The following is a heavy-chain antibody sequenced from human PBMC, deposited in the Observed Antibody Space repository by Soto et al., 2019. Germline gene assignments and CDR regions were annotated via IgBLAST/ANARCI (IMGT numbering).Heavy chain of an antibody. V-gene: IGHV3-74*01. D-gene: IGHD3-9*01. J-gene: IGHJ6*02. CDR2: INSDGSST. CDR3: ARVWKKPYDILSYDYYGMDV. CDR1: GFTFSSYW. Sequence: EVQLVESGGGLVQPGGSLRLSCAASGFTFSSYWMHWVRQAPGKGLVWVSRINSDGSSTSYADSVKGRFTISRDNAKNTLYLQMNSLRAEDTAAYYCARVWKKPYDILSYDYYGMDVWGQGTTVTVSS.